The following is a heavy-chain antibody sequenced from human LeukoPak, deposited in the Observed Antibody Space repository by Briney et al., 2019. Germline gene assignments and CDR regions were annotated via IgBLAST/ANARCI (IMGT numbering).Heavy chain of an antibody. D-gene: IGHD3-3*01. Sequence: SETLSLTCTVSSGSISSYYWSWIGQPPGKGLEWIGYIYYSGSTNYNPSLKSRVTISVDTSKNQFSLKLSSVTAADTAVYYCARTYYDFWSGSRYSYFPLWGRGTLVTVSS. V-gene: IGHV4-59*08. CDR2: IYYSGST. CDR1: SGSISSYY. J-gene: IGHJ2*01. CDR3: ARTYYDFWSGSRYSYFPL.